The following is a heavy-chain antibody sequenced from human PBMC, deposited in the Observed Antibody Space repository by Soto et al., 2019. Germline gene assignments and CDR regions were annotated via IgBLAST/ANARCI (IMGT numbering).Heavy chain of an antibody. CDR2: ISWNSGSI. CDR3: VPAAGTW. Sequence: EVQLVESGGGLVQPGRSLRLSCAASGFTFDDYAMHWVRQAPGKGLEWVSGISWNSGSIGYADSVKGRFTISRDNAKNSLYLHMNSLRAEYTALYYCVPAAGTWWGQGTLVTVSS. D-gene: IGHD6-13*01. CDR1: GFTFDDYA. V-gene: IGHV3-9*01. J-gene: IGHJ4*02.